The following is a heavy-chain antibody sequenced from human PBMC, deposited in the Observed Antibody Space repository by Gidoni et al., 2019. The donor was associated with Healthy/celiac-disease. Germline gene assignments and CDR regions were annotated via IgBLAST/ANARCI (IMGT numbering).Heavy chain of an antibody. CDR1: GATFSSYA. D-gene: IGHD3-22*01. CDR2: IIPILGIA. CDR3: ARSHDYYDSSGYLRYFDY. Sequence: QFQLLQSGAELRRPGSSVKVSCKASGATFSSYAISWVRQAPGQGLEWLGRIIPILGIANYAQKFQGRVTITADKSTSTAYMELSSLRSEDTAVYYCARSHDYYDSSGYLRYFDYWGQGTLVTVSS. J-gene: IGHJ4*02. V-gene: IGHV1-69*04.